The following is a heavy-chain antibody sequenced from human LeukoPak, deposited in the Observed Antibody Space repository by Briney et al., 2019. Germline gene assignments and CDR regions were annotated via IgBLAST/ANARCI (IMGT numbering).Heavy chain of an antibody. CDR1: GGSISSNNYY. Sequence: SETLSLTCTVSGGSISSNNYYWGWIPQPPGKGLEWIVYIYYSASTYYNPSLKSRVTISVYKTKNQFSLKLSSVTAGDTAVCYCARQSLYSSSWHANNWCDPG. V-gene: IGHV4-39*01. CDR3: ARQSLYSSSWHANNWCDP. CDR2: IYYSAST. D-gene: IGHD6-13*01. J-gene: IGHJ5*02.